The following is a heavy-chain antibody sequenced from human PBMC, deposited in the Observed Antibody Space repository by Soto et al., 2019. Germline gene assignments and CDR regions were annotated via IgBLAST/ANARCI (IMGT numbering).Heavy chain of an antibody. CDR2: INPSGGST. J-gene: IGHJ6*02. CDR1: GYTFTSYY. Sequence: ASVKVSCKASGYTFTSYYMHWVRQAPGQGLEWMGIINPSGGSTSYAQKFQGRVTMTRDTSTSTVYMELSSLRSEDTAVYHCARDIVLIATDYYYGMDVWGQGTTVTVSS. D-gene: IGHD2-8*01. CDR3: ARDIVLIATDYYYGMDV. V-gene: IGHV1-46*01.